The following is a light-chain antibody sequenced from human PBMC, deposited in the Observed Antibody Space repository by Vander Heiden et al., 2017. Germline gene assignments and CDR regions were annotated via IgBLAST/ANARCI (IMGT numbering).Light chain of an antibody. CDR3: CSYAGSYTFWGV. V-gene: IGLV2-11*01. CDR1: SSDVGGYNY. J-gene: IGLJ3*02. Sequence: SALTQPRSVTGSPRQSVTISCTGTSSDVGGYNYVSWYQQHPGKAPKLMIYDVSKRPSGVPDRFSGSKSGNTASLTISGLQAEDEADYYCCSYAGSYTFWGVFGGGTKLTVL. CDR2: DVS.